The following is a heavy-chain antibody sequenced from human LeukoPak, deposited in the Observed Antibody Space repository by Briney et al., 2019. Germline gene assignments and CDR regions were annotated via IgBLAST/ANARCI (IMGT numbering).Heavy chain of an antibody. D-gene: IGHD3-10*01. V-gene: IGHV1-2*02. Sequence: ASVKVSCKASGYTFTGYYMHWVRQAPGQGLEWMGWINPNSGGTNYAQKFQGRVTMTRDTSISTAYMELSRLRSDDTAVYYCARDLRTGHYYGSGIIPAWGQGTLVTVSS. CDR2: INPNSGGT. CDR3: ARDLRTGHYYGSGIIPA. CDR1: GYTFTGYY. J-gene: IGHJ5*02.